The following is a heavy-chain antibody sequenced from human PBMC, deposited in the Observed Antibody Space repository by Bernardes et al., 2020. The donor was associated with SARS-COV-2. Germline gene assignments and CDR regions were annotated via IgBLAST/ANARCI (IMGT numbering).Heavy chain of an antibody. J-gene: IGHJ3*02. Sequence: SETLSLTRTVSGDSISSGSSSWSWIRQPAAKGLEWIGRIYTSGIINYNPSLRSRLTISVDTSKNQISLKLSSVTAADTAAYYCARAPTAMWFGESTPGDVFDIWGQGTMVIVSS. V-gene: IGHV4-61*02. CDR2: IYTSGII. D-gene: IGHD3-10*01. CDR3: ARAPTAMWFGESTPGDVFDI. CDR1: GDSISSGSSS.